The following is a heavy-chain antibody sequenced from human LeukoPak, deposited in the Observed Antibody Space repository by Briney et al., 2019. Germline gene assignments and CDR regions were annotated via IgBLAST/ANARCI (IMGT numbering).Heavy chain of an antibody. CDR3: ARASLTYYYDSSGYDSWFDP. J-gene: IGHJ5*02. D-gene: IGHD3-22*01. CDR2: ISYDGSNK. V-gene: IGHV3-30*04. Sequence: GRSLRLSCAASGFTFSSYAMHWVRQAPGKGLEWVAVISYDGSNKYYADSVKGRFTISRDNSKNTLYLQMNSLRAEDPAVYYCARASLTYYYDSSGYDSWFDPWGQGTLVTVSS. CDR1: GFTFSSYA.